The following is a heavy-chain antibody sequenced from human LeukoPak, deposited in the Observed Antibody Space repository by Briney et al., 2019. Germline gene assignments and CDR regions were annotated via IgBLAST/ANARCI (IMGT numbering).Heavy chain of an antibody. Sequence: SETLSLTCAVYGGSFSGYYWSWIRQPPGKGLEWIGSIYHSGSTYYNPSLKSRVTISVDTSKNQFSLKLSSVTAADTAVYYCARDSIPPLSGSYYDYWGQGTLVTVSS. D-gene: IGHD1-26*01. CDR2: IYHSGST. J-gene: IGHJ4*02. V-gene: IGHV4-34*01. CDR3: ARDSIPPLSGSYYDY. CDR1: GGSFSGYY.